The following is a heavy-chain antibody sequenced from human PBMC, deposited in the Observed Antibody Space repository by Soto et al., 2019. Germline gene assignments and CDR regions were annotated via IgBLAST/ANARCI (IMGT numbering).Heavy chain of an antibody. CDR1: GFTFSSYG. J-gene: IGHJ5*02. CDR3: AKDMDYYGSGSYPRLKGFNWFDP. V-gene: IGHV3-30*18. D-gene: IGHD3-10*01. CDR2: ISYDGSNK. Sequence: GGSLRLSCAASGFTFSSYGMHWVRQAPGKGLEWVAVISYDGSNKYYADSVKGRFTISRDNSKNTLYLQMNSLRAEDTAVYYCAKDMDYYGSGSYPRLKGFNWFDPWGQGTLVTVSS.